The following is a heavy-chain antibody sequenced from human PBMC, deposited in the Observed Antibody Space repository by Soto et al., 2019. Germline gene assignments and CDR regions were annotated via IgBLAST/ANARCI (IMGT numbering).Heavy chain of an antibody. CDR1: GFTFSSYS. V-gene: IGHV3-21*01. D-gene: IGHD6-13*01. CDR3: ARGRWDSSSWKVLYYFDY. J-gene: IGHJ4*02. CDR2: ISSSSSYI. Sequence: GGSLRLSCAASGFTFSSYSMNWVRQAPGKGLEWVSSISSSSSYIYYPDSVKGRFTISRDNANKPLYLQMNSLRAEDTAVYYCARGRWDSSSWKVLYYFDYWGQGTLVTVSS.